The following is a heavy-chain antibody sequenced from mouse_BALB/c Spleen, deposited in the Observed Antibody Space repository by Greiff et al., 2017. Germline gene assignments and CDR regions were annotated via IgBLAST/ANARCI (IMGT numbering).Heavy chain of an antibody. V-gene: IGHV1-87*01. D-gene: IGHD3-1*01. CDR2: IYPGDGDT. CDR1: GYTFTSYW. CDR3: ARSGTDGFDY. J-gene: IGHJ2*01. Sequence: VQLQQSGAELARPGASVKLSCKASGYTFTSYWMQWVKQRPGQGLEWIGAIYPGDGDTRYTQKFKGKATLTADKSSSTAYMQLSSLASEDSAVYYCARSGTDGFDYWGQGTTLTVSS.